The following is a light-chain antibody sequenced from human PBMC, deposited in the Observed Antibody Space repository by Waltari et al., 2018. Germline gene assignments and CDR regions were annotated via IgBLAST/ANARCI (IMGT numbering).Light chain of an antibody. V-gene: IGLV1-44*01. CDR1: SSHLGSNT. Sequence: QSVLTQPPSASGPPGQRVTLSCSGSSSHLGSNTANRYPQLPGTAPKLLIYSNNQRPSGVPDRFSGSKSGTSASLAISGLQSEDEADYYCAAWDDSLNGPGVVFGGGTKLTVL. CDR3: AAWDDSLNGPGVV. CDR2: SNN. J-gene: IGLJ2*01.